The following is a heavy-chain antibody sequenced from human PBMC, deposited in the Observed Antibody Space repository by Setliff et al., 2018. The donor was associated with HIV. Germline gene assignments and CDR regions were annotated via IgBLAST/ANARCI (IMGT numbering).Heavy chain of an antibody. J-gene: IGHJ4*02. CDR1: GFSFISYT. Sequence: PGGSLRLSCEASGFSFISYTMNWVRQAPGKGLEWVAVILYDGSNKYYADSVKGRFTISRDNLKKRVYLQMSSLRAEDTAVYFCARDTGQLVYYFDSWGQGTLVTVSS. CDR2: ILYDGSNK. V-gene: IGHV3-30*04. D-gene: IGHD6-6*01. CDR3: ARDTGQLVYYFDS.